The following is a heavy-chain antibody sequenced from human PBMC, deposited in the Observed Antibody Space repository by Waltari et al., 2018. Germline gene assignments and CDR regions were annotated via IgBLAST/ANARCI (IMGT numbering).Heavy chain of an antibody. CDR1: GGTFSSYA. CDR3: ARDSYCSGGSCYFDDAFDI. V-gene: IGHV1-69*12. J-gene: IGHJ3*02. Sequence: QVQLVQSGAEVKKPGSSVKVSCKASGGTFSSYAISWVRQAPGQGLEWMGGIIPIFGTANYAQKFQGRVTSTADESTSTAYMELSSLRSEDTAVYYCARDSYCSGGSCYFDDAFDIWGQGTMVTVSS. D-gene: IGHD2-15*01. CDR2: IIPIFGTA.